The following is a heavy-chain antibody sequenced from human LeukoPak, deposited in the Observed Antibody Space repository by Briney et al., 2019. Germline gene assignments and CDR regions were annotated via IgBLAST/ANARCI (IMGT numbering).Heavy chain of an antibody. CDR1: GGSINNPNYY. J-gene: IGHJ4*02. V-gene: IGHV4-61*02. D-gene: IGHD3-10*01. CDR3: ASHQYGSGSYYHDY. Sequence: YPSQTLSLTCTVSGGSINNPNYYWSWIRQPAGKGLDWIGRISTTGSTSYGPSLKSRVIISIDTSKNQFSLRLSSATAADTAVYYCASHQYGSGSYYHDYWGQGALVTVSS. CDR2: ISTTGST.